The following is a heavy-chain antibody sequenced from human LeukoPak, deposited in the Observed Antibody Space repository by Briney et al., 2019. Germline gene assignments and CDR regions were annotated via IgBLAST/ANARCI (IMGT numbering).Heavy chain of an antibody. D-gene: IGHD2-21*01. V-gene: IGHV1-2*02. Sequence: GASVKFSCKASGYTFTGYYMHWVRQAPGQGLEWTGWINPNSGGTNYAQKFQGRVTMTRDTSISTAYMELRSLRSDDTAVYYCARDGGGRFDYWGQGTLVTVSS. CDR2: INPNSGGT. CDR1: GYTFTGYY. CDR3: ARDGGGRFDY. J-gene: IGHJ4*02.